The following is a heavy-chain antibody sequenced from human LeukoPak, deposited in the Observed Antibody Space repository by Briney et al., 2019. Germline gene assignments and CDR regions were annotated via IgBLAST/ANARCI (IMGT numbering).Heavy chain of an antibody. V-gene: IGHV1-18*01. Sequence: ASVKVSCTASGYTFTSYGISWVRQAPGQGLEWMGWISAYNGNTNYAQKLQGRVTMTTDTSTSTAYMELRSLRSDDTAVYYCARAKMTPSRLIDWYFDLWGRGTLVAVSS. CDR1: GYTFTSYG. CDR2: ISAYNGNT. CDR3: ARAKMTPSRLIDWYFDL. J-gene: IGHJ2*01. D-gene: IGHD3-16*02.